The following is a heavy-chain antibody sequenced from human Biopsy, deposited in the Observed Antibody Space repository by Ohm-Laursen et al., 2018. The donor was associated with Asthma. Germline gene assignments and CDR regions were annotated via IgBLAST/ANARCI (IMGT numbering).Heavy chain of an antibody. J-gene: IGHJ6*02. V-gene: IGHV3-53*01. CDR2: IYSGDNT. D-gene: IGHD5-24*01. CDR3: ARISRLGYNSLDYGMDV. Sequence: GSLRLSCAAFGFSVSTKYMSWVRQAPGKGLEWVSLIYSGDNTYYADSVKGRFTISRDHSKLYLQMNNLRAEDTAVYHCARISRLGYNSLDYGMDVWGQGTTVTVSS. CDR1: GFSVSTKY.